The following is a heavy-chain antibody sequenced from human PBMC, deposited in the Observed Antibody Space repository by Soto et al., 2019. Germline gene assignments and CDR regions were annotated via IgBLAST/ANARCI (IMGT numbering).Heavy chain of an antibody. CDR1: GGSFSGYY. Sequence: SETLSLTCAVYGGSFSGYYWSWIRQPPGKGLEWIGEINHSGSTNYNPSLKSRVTISVDTSKNQFSLKLSSVTAADTAVYYCAVGSSSWYYYYGMDVWGQGTTVTVSS. V-gene: IGHV4-34*01. CDR2: INHSGST. CDR3: AVGSSSWYYYYGMDV. J-gene: IGHJ6*02. D-gene: IGHD6-13*01.